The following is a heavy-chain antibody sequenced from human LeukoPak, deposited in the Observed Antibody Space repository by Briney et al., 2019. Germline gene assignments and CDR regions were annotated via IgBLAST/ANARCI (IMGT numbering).Heavy chain of an antibody. D-gene: IGHD2-2*01. J-gene: IGHJ4*02. CDR3: ARHPKWGIVVVPAAIPD. V-gene: IGHV3-74*01. CDR2: INSDGSVT. CDR1: GFTFSSYW. Sequence: SGGSLRLSCAASGFTFSSYWMHWVRQAPGKGLVWVSRINSDGSVTNYAESVKGRFTISRDNAKHTVYLQMNSLRAEDTAVYYCARHPKWGIVVVPAAIPDWGQGTLVTVSS.